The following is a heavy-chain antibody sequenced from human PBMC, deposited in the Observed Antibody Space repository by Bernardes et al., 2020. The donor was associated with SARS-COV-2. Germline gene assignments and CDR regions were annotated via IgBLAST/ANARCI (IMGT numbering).Heavy chain of an antibody. Sequence: ASVKVSCKASGYTFTGYYMHWVRQAPGQGLEWMGWINPNSGGTNYAQKFQGRFTISRDNSKNTLYLQMNSQRAEDTAVYYCAKREYYDFWSGPIDYWGQGTLVTVSS. J-gene: IGHJ4*02. D-gene: IGHD3-3*01. CDR1: GYTFTGYY. V-gene: IGHV1-2*02. CDR3: AKREYYDFWSGPIDY. CDR2: INPNSGGT.